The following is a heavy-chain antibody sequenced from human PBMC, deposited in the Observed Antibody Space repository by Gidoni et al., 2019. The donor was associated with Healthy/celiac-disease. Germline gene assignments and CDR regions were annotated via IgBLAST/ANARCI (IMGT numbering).Heavy chain of an antibody. Sequence: EVQQVESGGGWVQPGGSLRPSCGASGCTFSRYSMNWVRQAPGKGLEGVSYISSSSSTIYYADSVTGRFTISRDNANNSLSLQMNSLRAEDTAVYYCARAPSGYNPGGDYWGQVTLVPVSS. CDR1: GCTFSRYS. J-gene: IGHJ4*02. CDR2: ISSSSSTI. D-gene: IGHD5-12*01. CDR3: ARAPSGYNPGGDY. V-gene: IGHV3-48*01.